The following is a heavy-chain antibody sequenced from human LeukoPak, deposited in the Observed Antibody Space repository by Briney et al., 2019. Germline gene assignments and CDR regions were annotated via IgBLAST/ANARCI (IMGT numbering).Heavy chain of an antibody. CDR2: IIPIFGTA. D-gene: IGHD6-19*01. CDR1: GGTFSSYA. Sequence: SVKVSCKASGGTFSSYAISWVRQAPGQGLEWMGGIIPIFGTANYAQKFQGRVTITADKSTSTAYMELSSLRSEDTAVYYCARANQAVAGTHFDYWGQGTLVTVSS. V-gene: IGHV1-69*06. CDR3: ARANQAVAGTHFDY. J-gene: IGHJ4*02.